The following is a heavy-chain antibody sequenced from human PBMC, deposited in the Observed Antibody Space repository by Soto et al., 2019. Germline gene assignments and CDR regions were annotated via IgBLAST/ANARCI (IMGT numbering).Heavy chain of an antibody. CDR3: ARVREPLTGGPWFDP. J-gene: IGHJ5*02. V-gene: IGHV4-34*01. CDR2: INHSGST. CDR1: GGSFSGYY. D-gene: IGHD1-26*01. Sequence: PSETLSLTCAVYGGSFSGYYWSWIRQPTGKGLEWIGEINHSGSTNYNPSLKSRVTISVDTSKNQFSLKLSSVTAADTAVYYCARVREPLTGGPWFDPWGQGTLVTVSS.